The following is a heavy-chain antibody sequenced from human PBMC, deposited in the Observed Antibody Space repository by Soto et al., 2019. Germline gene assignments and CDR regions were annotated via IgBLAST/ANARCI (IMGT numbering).Heavy chain of an antibody. CDR1: GFSFSSYS. Sequence: PGGSLRLSCAASGFSFSSYSMNWVRQAPGKGLEWVSSISSSSSYIYYADSVKGRFTISRDNAKNSLYLQMNSLRAEDTAVYYCARDLVVDLYESSGYSDGGPDYWGQGTLVTVSS. CDR2: ISSSSSYI. V-gene: IGHV3-21*01. CDR3: ARDLVVDLYESSGYSDGGPDY. D-gene: IGHD3-22*01. J-gene: IGHJ4*02.